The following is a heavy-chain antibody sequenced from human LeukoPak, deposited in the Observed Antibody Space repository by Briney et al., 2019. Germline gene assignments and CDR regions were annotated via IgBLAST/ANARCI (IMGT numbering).Heavy chain of an antibody. D-gene: IGHD3-22*01. J-gene: IGHJ3*02. CDR1: GGSISSGGYY. V-gene: IGHV4-31*03. Sequence: EPSETLSLTCTVSGGSISSGGYYWSWIRQHPGKGLEWIGYIYYSGSTYYNPSLKSRVTISVDTSKNQFSLKLSSVTAADTAVYYCARDCVGDSSGYFTPATNAFDIWGQGTMVTASS. CDR2: IYYSGST. CDR3: ARDCVGDSSGYFTPATNAFDI.